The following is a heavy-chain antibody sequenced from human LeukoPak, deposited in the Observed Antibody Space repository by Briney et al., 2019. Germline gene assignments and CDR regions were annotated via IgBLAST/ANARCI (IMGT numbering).Heavy chain of an antibody. CDR1: GGSSRSGDYF. CDR3: VSPRGFSYGYFDY. D-gene: IGHD5-18*01. Sequence: PSQTLSLICAVSGGSSRSGDYFWSWIRQPPGKGLEWIGSIYYSKNTYYNPSLKSRVTISADTSKNQFSLTLGSVSATDTAVYYCVSPRGFSYGYFDYWGQGTLVTVSS. J-gene: IGHJ4*02. CDR2: IYYSKNT. V-gene: IGHV4-30-2*03.